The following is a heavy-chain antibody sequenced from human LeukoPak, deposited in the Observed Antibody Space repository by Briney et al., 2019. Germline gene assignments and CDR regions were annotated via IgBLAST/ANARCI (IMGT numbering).Heavy chain of an antibody. CDR1: GGSISSYF. CDR3: ARNAGDY. Sequence: SETLSLTCTVSGGSISSYFWSWMRQPAGKGLEWIGRIYNSGSANYNPSLKSRVTMSVDTSKNQLYLTLRYVTAADTAVYYCARNAGDYWGQGTLVTVSS. D-gene: IGHD1-14*01. CDR2: IYNSGSA. V-gene: IGHV4-4*07. J-gene: IGHJ4*02.